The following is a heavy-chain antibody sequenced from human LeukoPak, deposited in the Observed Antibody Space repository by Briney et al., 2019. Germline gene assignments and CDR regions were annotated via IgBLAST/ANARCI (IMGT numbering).Heavy chain of an antibody. Sequence: ASVKVSCKASGYTFTGYYMHWVRQAPGQGLEWMGQINPNSGGTNYAQKFQGRVTMTRDTSISTAYMELSRLRSDDTAVYYCARPPEGCSSTSCYSLYVWGQGTTVTVSS. CDR3: ARPPEGCSSTSCYSLYV. V-gene: IGHV1-2*06. D-gene: IGHD2-2*01. J-gene: IGHJ6*02. CDR2: INPNSGGT. CDR1: GYTFTGYY.